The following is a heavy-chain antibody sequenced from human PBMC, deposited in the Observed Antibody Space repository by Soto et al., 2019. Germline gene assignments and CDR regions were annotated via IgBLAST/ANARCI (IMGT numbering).Heavy chain of an antibody. J-gene: IGHJ4*02. Sequence: PGGSLRLSCAASGFTFSSYAMSWVRQAPGKGLEWVSAISGSGGSTYYADSVKGRFTISRDNSKNTLYLQMNSLRDEDTAVYYCAKMWNSGYDFYFDYWGQGTLVTVS. CDR2: ISGSGGST. CDR1: GFTFSSYA. D-gene: IGHD5-12*01. CDR3: AKMWNSGYDFYFDY. V-gene: IGHV3-23*01.